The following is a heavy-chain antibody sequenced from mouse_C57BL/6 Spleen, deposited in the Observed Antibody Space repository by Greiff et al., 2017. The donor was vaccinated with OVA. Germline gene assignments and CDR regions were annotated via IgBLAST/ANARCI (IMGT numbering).Heavy chain of an antibody. J-gene: IGHJ3*01. CDR1: GFNIKDYY. CDR3: APNYYGSSPCAY. CDR2: IDPEDGET. D-gene: IGHD1-1*01. V-gene: IGHV14-2*01. Sequence: VQLQQSGAELVKPGASVKLSCTASGFNIKDYYMHWVKQRTEQGLEWIGRIDPEDGETKTAPKFQGKATITADTSSNTVYLQLSSLTSKDTAVYYCAPNYYGSSPCAYWGQGTLVTVSA.